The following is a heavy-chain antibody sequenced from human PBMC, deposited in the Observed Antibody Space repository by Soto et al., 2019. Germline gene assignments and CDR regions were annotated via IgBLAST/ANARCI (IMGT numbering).Heavy chain of an antibody. CDR2: ISGSGGST. CDR3: AKGGGGGSYLRKSHDAFDI. CDR1: GFTFSSYA. Sequence: VQLLESGGGLVQPGGSLRLSCAASGFTFSSYAMSWVRQAPGKGLEWVSAISGSGGSTYYADSVNGRFAISRDNSKNTLYLQMTSLRAADTAVCYCAKGGGGGSYLRKSHDAFDIWGQGTMVTVSS. D-gene: IGHD1-26*01. J-gene: IGHJ3*02. V-gene: IGHV3-23*01.